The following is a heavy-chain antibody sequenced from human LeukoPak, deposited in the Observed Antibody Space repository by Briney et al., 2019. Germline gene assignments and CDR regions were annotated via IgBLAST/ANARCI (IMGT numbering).Heavy chain of an antibody. V-gene: IGHV4-39*01. CDR1: GGSISSSGYC. CDR2: IDYSGNT. D-gene: IGHD2-2*01. J-gene: IGHJ4*02. CDR3: AVQGYCSSTSCYGAY. Sequence: SETLSLTCTVSGGSISSSGYCWGWIRQPPGKGLEWIGSIDYSGNTNYNPSLKSRVTIAVDTSKNQFSLKLSSVTAADTAVYYCAVQGYCSSTSCYGAYWGQGTLVTVSS.